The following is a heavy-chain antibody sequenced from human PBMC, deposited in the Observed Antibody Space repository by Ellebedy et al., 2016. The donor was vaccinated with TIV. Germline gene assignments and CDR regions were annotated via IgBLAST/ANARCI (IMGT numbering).Heavy chain of an antibody. Sequence: GGSLRLSXAASGFTFSSYGMHWVRQAPGRGLDWVAFIEYDGSDKYYADSVKGRFTISRDKSKNTLYLQMNSLRAEDTAVYYCARVFRSYGMDVWGQGTMVTVSS. J-gene: IGHJ6*02. CDR3: ARVFRSYGMDV. CDR1: GFTFSSYG. V-gene: IGHV3-33*05. D-gene: IGHD3-16*01. CDR2: IEYDGSDK.